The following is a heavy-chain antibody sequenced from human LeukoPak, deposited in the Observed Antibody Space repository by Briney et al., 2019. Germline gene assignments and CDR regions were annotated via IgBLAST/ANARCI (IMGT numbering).Heavy chain of an antibody. J-gene: IGHJ4*02. CDR3: ARPLSDYYDSSFDC. D-gene: IGHD3-22*01. V-gene: IGHV3-21*01. CDR2: ISGSSSYT. Sequence: GGSLRLSCAASGFTFSTYSMNWVRQAPGKGLEWVSSISGSSSYTYYADSVRGRFTISRDNAKNSLYLQMNSLRPEDMAVYYCARPLSDYYDSSFDCWGQGTLVTVSS. CDR1: GFTFSTYS.